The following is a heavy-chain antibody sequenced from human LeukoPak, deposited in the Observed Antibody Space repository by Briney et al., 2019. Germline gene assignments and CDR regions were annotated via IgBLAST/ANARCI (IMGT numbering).Heavy chain of an antibody. CDR3: AKDQQSYYYQFAFDI. V-gene: IGHV3-30*18. D-gene: IGHD3-10*01. CDR1: GFTFSSYG. Sequence: GGSLRLSCAASGFTFSSYGMHWVRQAPGKGLEWVAVISYDGSNKYYADSVKGRFTISRDNSKNTLYLQMNSLRAEDTAVYYCAKDQQSYYYQFAFDIWGQGTMVTVSS. CDR2: ISYDGSNK. J-gene: IGHJ3*02.